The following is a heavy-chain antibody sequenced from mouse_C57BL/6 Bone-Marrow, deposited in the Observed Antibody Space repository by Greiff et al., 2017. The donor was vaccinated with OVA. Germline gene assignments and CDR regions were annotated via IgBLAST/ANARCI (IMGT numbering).Heavy chain of an antibody. CDR3: ARGWLPWYFDV. Sequence: EVHLVESGGGLVKPGGSLKLSCAASGFTFSSYAMSWVRQTPEKRLEWVATISDGGSYTYYPDNVKGRFTISRDNAKNNLYLQMSHLKSEDTAMYYCARGWLPWYFDVWGTGTTVTVSS. J-gene: IGHJ1*03. D-gene: IGHD2-3*01. CDR1: GFTFSSYA. V-gene: IGHV5-4*01. CDR2: ISDGGSYT.